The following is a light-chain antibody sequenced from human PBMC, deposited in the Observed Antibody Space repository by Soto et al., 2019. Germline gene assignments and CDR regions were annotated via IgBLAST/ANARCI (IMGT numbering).Light chain of an antibody. CDR2: GAS. CDR3: QQGYT. Sequence: EIVMTQSPATLSVSPGERATLSCRASQSVSSNLAWYQQKPGQAPRLLIYGASTRATGIPARFRGSGSGTEFTLTISSLQSEDFAVYYCQQGYTFGQGTKLEIK. CDR1: QSVSSN. V-gene: IGKV3-15*01. J-gene: IGKJ2*01.